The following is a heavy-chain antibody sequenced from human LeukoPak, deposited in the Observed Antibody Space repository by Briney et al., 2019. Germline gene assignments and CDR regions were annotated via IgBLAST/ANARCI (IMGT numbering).Heavy chain of an antibody. V-gene: IGHV3-64*01. J-gene: IGHJ6*03. CDR1: GFTFSSYA. Sequence: GGSLRLSCAASGFTFSSYAMHWVRQAPGKGLEYVSAISSNGGSTYYANSVKGRFTISRDNSKNTLYLQMGSLRAEDTGVYYCARVGTNYYYYMEVWGKGTTVTVSS. CDR3: ARVGTNYYYYMEV. CDR2: ISSNGGST.